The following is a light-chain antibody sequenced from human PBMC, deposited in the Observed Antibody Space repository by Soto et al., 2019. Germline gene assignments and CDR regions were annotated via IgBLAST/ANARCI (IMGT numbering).Light chain of an antibody. J-gene: IGKJ5*01. CDR1: QSVSSN. CDR2: GAS. CDR3: QQRYNWPIT. V-gene: IGKV3-15*01. Sequence: EIVMTQSPATLSVSPGERATLSCRASQSVSSNLAWYQQKPGQAPRLLIYGASTRATGIPARFSGSGSGTEFTLTISSLQSEDFSVYYCQQRYNWPITFGQGTRLEL.